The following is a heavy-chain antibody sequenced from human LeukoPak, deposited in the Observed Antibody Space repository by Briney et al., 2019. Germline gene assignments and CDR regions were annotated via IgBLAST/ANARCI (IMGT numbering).Heavy chain of an antibody. CDR2: ISAYNGNT. Sequence: ASVKVSCKASGGSFSTFGISWVRQAPGQGLEWMGWISAYNGNTNYAQKLQGRVTMTTDTSTSTAYMELRSLRSDDTAVYYCARGRGYSYGVREIDYWGQGTLVTVSS. J-gene: IGHJ4*02. D-gene: IGHD5-18*01. V-gene: IGHV1-18*01. CDR1: GGSFSTFG. CDR3: ARGRGYSYGVREIDY.